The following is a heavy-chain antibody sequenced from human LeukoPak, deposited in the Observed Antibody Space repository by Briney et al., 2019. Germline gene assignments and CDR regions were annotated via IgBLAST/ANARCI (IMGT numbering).Heavy chain of an antibody. V-gene: IGHV3-7*01. D-gene: IGHD3-22*01. Sequence: GGSLRLSCAASGFTFSSYWMSWVRQAPGKGLEWVANIKQDGSEKYYGDSVRGRFTISRDNAKNSLYLQMNSLRAEDTAVYYCAREGVSRITMIVVDAFDIWGQGTMVTVSS. CDR1: GFTFSSYW. J-gene: IGHJ3*02. CDR2: IKQDGSEK. CDR3: AREGVSRITMIVVDAFDI.